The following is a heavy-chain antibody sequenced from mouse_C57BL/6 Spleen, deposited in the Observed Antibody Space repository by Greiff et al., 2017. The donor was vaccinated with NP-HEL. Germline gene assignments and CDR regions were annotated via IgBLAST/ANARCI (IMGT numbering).Heavy chain of an antibody. Sequence: EVKLVESGGGLVQPKGSLKLSCAASGFTFNTYAMHWVRQAPGKGLEWVARIRSKSSNYATYYADSVKDRFTISRDDSQSMLYLQMNNLKTEDTAMYYGVRDRGPTVGGYFDVWGTGTTVTVSS. CDR3: VRDRGPTVGGYFDV. CDR2: IRSKSSNYAT. D-gene: IGHD1-1*01. V-gene: IGHV10-3*01. J-gene: IGHJ1*03. CDR1: GFTFNTYA.